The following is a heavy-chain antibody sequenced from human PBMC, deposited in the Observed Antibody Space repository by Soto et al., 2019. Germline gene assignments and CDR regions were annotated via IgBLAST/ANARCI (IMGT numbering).Heavy chain of an antibody. J-gene: IGHJ4*02. CDR1: GYSISSGYY. D-gene: IGHD3-16*01. CDR2: MYHSGST. Sequence: PSETLSLTCAVSGYSISSGYYWGWIRQPPGKGLEWIGSMYHSGSTYYIPSLKSRVTISVDTSKNQFSLKLSSATAADTAVYYCASGYHDGGGYWDQGTLVTVSS. V-gene: IGHV4-38-2*01. CDR3: ASGYHDGGGY.